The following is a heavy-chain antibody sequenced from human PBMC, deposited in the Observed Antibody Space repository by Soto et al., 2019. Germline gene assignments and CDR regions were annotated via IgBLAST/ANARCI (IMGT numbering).Heavy chain of an antibody. D-gene: IGHD3-3*01. CDR3: ARGDLRYDFWSGYHPYYGMDV. Sequence: GASVKVSCKASRGTFSSYAISWVRQAPGQGLEWMGGIIPIFGTANYAQKFQGRVTITADESTSTAYMELSSLRSEDTAVYYCARGDLRYDFWSGYHPYYGMDVWGQGTTVTVSS. CDR2: IIPIFGTA. CDR1: RGTFSSYA. J-gene: IGHJ6*02. V-gene: IGHV1-69*13.